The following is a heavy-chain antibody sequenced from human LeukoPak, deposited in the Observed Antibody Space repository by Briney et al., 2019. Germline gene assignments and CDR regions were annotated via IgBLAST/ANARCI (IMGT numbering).Heavy chain of an antibody. D-gene: IGHD3-10*01. CDR2: VNHSGST. J-gene: IGHJ5*02. CDR3: ARGRGLRAVNNWFDP. CDR1: GGSIRGSSYY. V-gene: IGHV4-39*07. Sequence: SETLSLTCTVSGGSIRGSSYYWTWIRQPPGKGLEWIGEVNHSGSTNYNPSLKSRVTISVDTSKNQFSLELTSVTAADTAVYFCARGRGLRAVNNWFDPWGQGTLVTVSS.